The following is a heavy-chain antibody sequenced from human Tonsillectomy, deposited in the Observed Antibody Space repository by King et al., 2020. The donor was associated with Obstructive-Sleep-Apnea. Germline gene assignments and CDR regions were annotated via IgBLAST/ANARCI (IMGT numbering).Heavy chain of an antibody. CDR1: GYTFTGYY. V-gene: IGHV1-2*02. Sequence: VQLVESGAEVKKPGASVKVSCEASGYTFTGYYMHWVRQAPGQGLEWMGWINPNSGGTNYAQKFQGRVTMTRDTSISTAYMELSRLRSDDTAVYYCAGDLGDCSSTSCYNWFDPWGQGTLVTVSS. J-gene: IGHJ5*02. D-gene: IGHD2-2*01. CDR2: INPNSGGT. CDR3: AGDLGDCSSTSCYNWFDP.